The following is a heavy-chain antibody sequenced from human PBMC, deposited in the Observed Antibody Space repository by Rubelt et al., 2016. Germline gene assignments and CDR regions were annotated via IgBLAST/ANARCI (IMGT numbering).Heavy chain of an antibody. V-gene: IGHV3-7*03. Sequence: SWVRQAPGKGLEWVANIKGDGSVRFYVDSVKGRFTISRHNSKNTLYLQLNSLRAEDTAVYYCARARYSSSWTYYFDYWGQGTLVTVSS. CDR3: ARARYSSSWTYYFDY. CDR2: IKGDGSVR. D-gene: IGHD6-13*01. J-gene: IGHJ4*02.